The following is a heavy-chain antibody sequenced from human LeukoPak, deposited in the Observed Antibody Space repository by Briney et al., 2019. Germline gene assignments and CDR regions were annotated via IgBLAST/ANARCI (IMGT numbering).Heavy chain of an antibody. D-gene: IGHD4-17*01. J-gene: IGHJ4*02. Sequence: ASVKVSCKASGYTFTDYYMHWVQQAPGKGLEWMGRVDPEDGETIYAEKFQGRVTITADTSTDTAYMELSSLRSEDTAVYYCATWGEISYGVRMGYYFDYWGQGTLVTVSS. V-gene: IGHV1-69-2*01. CDR1: GYTFTDYY. CDR3: ATWGEISYGVRMGYYFDY. CDR2: VDPEDGET.